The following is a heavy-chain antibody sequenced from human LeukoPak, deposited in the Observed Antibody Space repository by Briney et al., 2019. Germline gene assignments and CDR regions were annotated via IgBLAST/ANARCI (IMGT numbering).Heavy chain of an antibody. CDR3: ARARRITMVRGGGSNAFDI. CDR1: GFTFSSYW. J-gene: IGHJ3*02. CDR2: INSDGSST. Sequence: PGGSLRLSCAASGFTFSSYWMHWVRHAPGKGLVWVSRINSDGSSTSYADSVKGRFTISRDNAKNTLYLQMNSLRAEDTAVYYCARARRITMVRGGGSNAFDIWGQGTMVTVSS. V-gene: IGHV3-74*01. D-gene: IGHD3-10*01.